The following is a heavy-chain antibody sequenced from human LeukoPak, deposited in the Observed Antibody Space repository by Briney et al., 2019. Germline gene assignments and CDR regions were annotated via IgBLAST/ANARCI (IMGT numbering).Heavy chain of an antibody. CDR1: GYTLTELS. CDR3: ATGSGLYCSGGSCYSGDY. V-gene: IGHV1-24*01. D-gene: IGHD2-15*01. Sequence: ASVKVSCKVSGYTLTELSMHWVRQAPGKGLEWMGGFDPEDGETIYAQKFQGRVTMTEDTSTDTAYMELSSLRSEDTAVYYCATGSGLYCSGGSCYSGDYWGQGTLVTVSS. J-gene: IGHJ4*02. CDR2: FDPEDGET.